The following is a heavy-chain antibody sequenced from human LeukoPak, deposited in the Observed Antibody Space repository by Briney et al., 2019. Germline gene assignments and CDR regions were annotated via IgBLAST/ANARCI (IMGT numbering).Heavy chain of an antibody. D-gene: IGHD3-22*01. CDR3: ARAAYDSNGYTANHDY. V-gene: IGHV3-53*01. Sequence: PGGSLRLSCVASGFIVSTNYMSWVRQAPGKGLEWVSVLYSDGTTYYADSVKGRFTISRDNSKNTLYLQMNNLRAEDTAVYYCARAAYDSNGYTANHDYWGQGTLVTVSS. CDR1: GFIVSTNY. J-gene: IGHJ4*02. CDR2: LYSDGTT.